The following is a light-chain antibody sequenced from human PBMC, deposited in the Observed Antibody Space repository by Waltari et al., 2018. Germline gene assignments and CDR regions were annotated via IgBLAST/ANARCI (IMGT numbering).Light chain of an antibody. V-gene: IGKV1-39*01. CDR3: QQSYSTPIT. CDR2: AAS. CDR1: QGISTY. Sequence: DIQMTQSPSSLSVSVGDRVTIPCRASQGISTYLNWYQQKPGKAPNLLIYAASSLQSGVPSRFSGSGSGTDFTLIISSLQPDDFASYYCQQSYSTPITFVQGTRLEIK. J-gene: IGKJ5*01.